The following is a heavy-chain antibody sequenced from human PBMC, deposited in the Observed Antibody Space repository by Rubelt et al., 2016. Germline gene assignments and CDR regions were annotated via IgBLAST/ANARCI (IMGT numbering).Heavy chain of an antibody. D-gene: IGHD5/OR15-5a*01. Sequence: QLVQSGAEVKEPGASVRVSCKASGYTFTTYGIGWVRQAPGQGLEWMGWISAYNDNTNYAQKFQGRVTMTTDTSTNTVYMELRRLTSDDTAVYYCVRDQVGSTPDYWGQGTLVIVSS. CDR3: VRDQVGSTPDY. J-gene: IGHJ4*02. V-gene: IGHV1-18*01. CDR2: ISAYNDNT. CDR1: GYTFTTYG.